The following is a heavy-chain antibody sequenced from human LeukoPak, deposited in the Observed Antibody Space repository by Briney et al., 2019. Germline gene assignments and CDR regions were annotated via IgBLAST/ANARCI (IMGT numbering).Heavy chain of an antibody. J-gene: IGHJ4*02. D-gene: IGHD3-16*01. CDR1: GGSISSASYY. Sequence: SETLSLTCTVSGGSISSASYYWSWIRQPAGKGLEWIGRIYTSGSTNYNPSLKSRVTISVDTSKNQFSLKLSSVTAADTAVYYCARGLGILVYWGQGTLVTVSS. CDR2: IYTSGST. V-gene: IGHV4-61*02. CDR3: ARGLGILVY.